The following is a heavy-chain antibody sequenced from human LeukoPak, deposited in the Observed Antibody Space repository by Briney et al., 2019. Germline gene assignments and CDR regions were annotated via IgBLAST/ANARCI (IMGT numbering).Heavy chain of an antibody. Sequence: GGSLRLSCAASGFTFSTYNMNWVRQAPGKGLEWVSAISSSSNYIYYADSVKGRFTISKDNAKNSLYLQMNSMRAEDTDVYYCARDVGASAPDAFDIWGQGTMVTVSS. CDR2: ISSSSNYI. J-gene: IGHJ3*02. CDR3: ARDVGASAPDAFDI. D-gene: IGHD1-26*01. CDR1: GFTFSTYN. V-gene: IGHV3-21*01.